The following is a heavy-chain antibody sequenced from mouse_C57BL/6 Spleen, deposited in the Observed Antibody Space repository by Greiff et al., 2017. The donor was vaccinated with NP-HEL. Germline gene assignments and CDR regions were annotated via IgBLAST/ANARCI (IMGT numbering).Heavy chain of an antibody. CDR1: GYAFSSSW. D-gene: IGHD2-2*01. Sequence: VQLQQSGPELVKPGASVKISCKASGYAFSSSWMNWVKQRPGKGLEWIGRIYPGDGDTNYNGKFKGKATLTADKSSSTAYMQLSSLTSEDSAVYFCASDYGYDRYAMDYWGQGTSVTVSS. CDR3: ASDYGYDRYAMDY. CDR2: IYPGDGDT. V-gene: IGHV1-82*01. J-gene: IGHJ4*01.